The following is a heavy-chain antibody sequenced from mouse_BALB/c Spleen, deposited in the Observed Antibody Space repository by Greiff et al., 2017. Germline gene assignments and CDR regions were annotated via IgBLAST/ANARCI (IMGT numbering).Heavy chain of an antibody. Sequence: VQLVESGGGLVQPGGSRKLSCAASGFTFSSFGMHWVRQAPEKGLEWVAYISSGSSTIYYADTVKGRFTISRDNPKNTLFLQMTSLRSEDTAMYYCARKTRDGAMDYWGQGTSVTVSS. V-gene: IGHV5-17*02. CDR3: ARKTRDGAMDY. D-gene: IGHD3-3*01. CDR1: GFTFSSFG. J-gene: IGHJ4*01. CDR2: ISSGSSTI.